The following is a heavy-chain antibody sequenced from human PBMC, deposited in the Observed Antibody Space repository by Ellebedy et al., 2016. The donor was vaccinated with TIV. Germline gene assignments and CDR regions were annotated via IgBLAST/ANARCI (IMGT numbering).Heavy chain of an antibody. CDR3: ARDPGGGGDYGDNWFDP. J-gene: IGHJ5*02. V-gene: IGHV3-66*01. CDR1: GFSVSGHF. Sequence: GESLKISCAVSGFSVSGHFMTWVRQAPGKGLEWVSVIYPGGGTNYTDSVRGRFTISRDDSKHTLSLQMDSLRAEDTAVYYCARDPGGGGDYGDNWFDPWGRGTLVTVSS. D-gene: IGHD4-17*01. CDR2: IYPGGGT.